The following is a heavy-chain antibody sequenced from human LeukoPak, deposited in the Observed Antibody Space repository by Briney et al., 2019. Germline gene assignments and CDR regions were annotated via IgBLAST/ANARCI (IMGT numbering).Heavy chain of an antibody. J-gene: IGHJ3*02. CDR1: GFTFSSYS. CDR3: ARASHCSGGSCQGAFDI. Sequence: GGSLRLSCAASGFTFSSYSMNWVRQAPGKGLEWVSYISSSSSTIYYADSVKGRFTISRDNAKNSLYLQMNSLRAEDTAVYYCARASHCSGGSCQGAFDIWGQGTMVAVSS. D-gene: IGHD2-15*01. CDR2: ISSSSSTI. V-gene: IGHV3-48*01.